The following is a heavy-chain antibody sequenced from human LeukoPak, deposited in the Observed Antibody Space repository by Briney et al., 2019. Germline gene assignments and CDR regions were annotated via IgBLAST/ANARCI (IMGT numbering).Heavy chain of an antibody. V-gene: IGHV3-9*01. CDR1: GFDFDDYA. J-gene: IGHJ4*02. D-gene: IGHD3-10*01. CDR2: ISWNSDTI. Sequence: PGGSLRLSCAASGFDFDDYAMHWVRQAPGKGLEWVSSISWNSDTIYYADSVKGRFTISRDNAKNSLYLHMNSLRAEDTAFYYCAKMGYFGSGSYYPGEFYFDYWGQGTLVTVSS. CDR3: AKMGYFGSGSYYPGEFYFDY.